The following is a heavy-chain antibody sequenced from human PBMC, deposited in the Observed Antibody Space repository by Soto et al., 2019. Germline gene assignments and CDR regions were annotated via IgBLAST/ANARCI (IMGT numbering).Heavy chain of an antibody. CDR2: IHGTRSII. CDR3: ARDARNADYDY. Sequence: GGALRLSCAVSGFTFSSHAMNWVRQAPGKGLEWVAYIHGTRSIIYYADSVKGRFTISRDNAENSLYLQMDSLRDEDTALYYCARDARNADYDYWGQGTLVTVSS. D-gene: IGHD3-16*01. V-gene: IGHV3-48*02. J-gene: IGHJ4*02. CDR1: GFTFSSHA.